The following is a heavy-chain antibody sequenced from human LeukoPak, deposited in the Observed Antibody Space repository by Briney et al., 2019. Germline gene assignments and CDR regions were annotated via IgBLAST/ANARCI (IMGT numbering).Heavy chain of an antibody. D-gene: IGHD1-26*01. CDR2: ISSSSSYI. CDR1: GFTFSDYY. J-gene: IGHJ6*02. CDR3: ARDPWMGRHGGMDV. Sequence: GGSLRLSCAASGFTFSDYYMSWIRQAPGKGLEWVSYISSSSSYIYYADSVKGRFTISRDNAKNSLYLQMNSLRAEDTAVYYCARDPWMGRHGGMDVWGQGTTVTVSS. V-gene: IGHV3-11*06.